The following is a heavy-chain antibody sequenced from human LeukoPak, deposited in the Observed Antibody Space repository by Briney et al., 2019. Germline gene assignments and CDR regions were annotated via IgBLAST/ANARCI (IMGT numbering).Heavy chain of an antibody. CDR1: GYTFTNYA. V-gene: IGHV1-3*01. Sequence: ASVKVSCKASGYTFTNYAMHWVRQAPGQRLEWMGWLNAGNGNTKYSQKFQGRVAITRNTSTSTAYKELRSLRSEDTAVHFCAKNVGNCGGINSCTMVLDYWGQGTLVTVSS. D-gene: IGHD2-21*01. J-gene: IGHJ4*02. CDR2: LNAGNGNT. CDR3: AKNVGNCGGINSCTMVLDY.